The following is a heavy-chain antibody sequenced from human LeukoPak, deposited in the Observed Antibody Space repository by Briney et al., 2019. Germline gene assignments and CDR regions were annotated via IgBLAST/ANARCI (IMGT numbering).Heavy chain of an antibody. V-gene: IGHV4-59*11. D-gene: IGHD4-17*01. CDR3: ARDLVTVTKGFDI. CDR2: ISYIGST. CDR1: DDSFSSHY. Sequence: SETLSLTCAVSDDSFSSHYWTWIRRPPGKGLEWIGYISYIGSTNYNPSLKSRVTISIDTSKNQFSLKLSSVTAADTAVYYCARDLVTVTKGFDIWGQGTMVSVSS. J-gene: IGHJ3*02.